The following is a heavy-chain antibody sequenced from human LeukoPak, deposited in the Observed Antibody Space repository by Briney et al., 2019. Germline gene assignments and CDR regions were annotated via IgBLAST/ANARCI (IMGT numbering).Heavy chain of an antibody. J-gene: IGHJ5*02. D-gene: IGHD6-6*01. V-gene: IGHV1-46*01. CDR1: GYTFTSYY. CDR2: INPSGGST. Sequence: ASVKVSCKASGYTFTSYYMHWVRQAPGQGLEWMGIINPSGGSTSYAQKFQGRVTMTRDTSTSTVYMELGSLRSEDTTVYYCARDPKYSSSSQSLSWFDPWGQGTLVTVSS. CDR3: ARDPKYSSSSQSLSWFDP.